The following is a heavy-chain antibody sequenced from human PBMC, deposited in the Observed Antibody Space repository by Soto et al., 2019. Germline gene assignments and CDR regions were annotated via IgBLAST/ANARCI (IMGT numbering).Heavy chain of an antibody. Sequence: EVQLVESGGGLIQPGGSLRLSCAASGFTFSSYEMNWVRQAPGKGLEWVSYISSSGSTIYYADSVKGRFTISSDNPKTSLCLQMNSLRAEDPAVYYCARVRSWKGYFDYWGQGPLVTVSS. V-gene: IGHV3-48*03. CDR2: ISSSGSTI. CDR3: ARVRSWKGYFDY. CDR1: GFTFSSYE. D-gene: IGHD1-1*01. J-gene: IGHJ4*02.